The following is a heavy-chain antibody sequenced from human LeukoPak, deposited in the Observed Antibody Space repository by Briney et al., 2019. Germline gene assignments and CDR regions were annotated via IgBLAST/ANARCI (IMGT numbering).Heavy chain of an antibody. CDR1: GGSISSYY. Sequence: PSETLSLTCTVSGGSISSYYWSWIRQPPGKGLEWIGYIYYSGYTNYNPSLKSRVTISVDTSKNQFSLKLSSVTAADTAVYYCARGGRYSYGVWPPDYWGQGTLVTVSS. CDR2: IYYSGYT. D-gene: IGHD5-18*01. V-gene: IGHV4-59*01. J-gene: IGHJ4*02. CDR3: ARGGRYSYGVWPPDY.